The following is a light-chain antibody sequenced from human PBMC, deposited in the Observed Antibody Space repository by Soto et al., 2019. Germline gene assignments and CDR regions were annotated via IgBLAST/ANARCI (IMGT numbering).Light chain of an antibody. CDR3: TSYAGTNNYVV. J-gene: IGLJ2*01. CDR1: SSDVGGYNF. V-gene: IGLV2-8*01. CDR2: EVI. Sequence: QSALTQPPSASGSPGQSVTISCTGTSSDVGGYNFVSWYQQHPGKAPKLIIYEVIKRPSGVPDRFSGSKSGNTASLTVSGLQAEDEADYYCTSYAGTNNYVVFGGETKLTVL.